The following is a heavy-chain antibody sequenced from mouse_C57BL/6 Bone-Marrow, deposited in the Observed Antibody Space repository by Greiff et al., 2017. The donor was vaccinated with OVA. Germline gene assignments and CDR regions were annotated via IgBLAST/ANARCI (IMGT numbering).Heavy chain of an antibody. J-gene: IGHJ3*01. Sequence: QVQLQQSGPELAKPGASVKLSCKASGYTFTSYWMHWVKQRPGQGLEWIGYINPNSGYPKYNQKFKDKATLTADKSSSTAYMQLSSLRYEDSEVYYCARSGYYYCSSYETWFAYGGWGKLVTVS. CDR3: ARSGYYYCSSYETWFAY. V-gene: IGHV1-7*01. CDR2: INPNSGYP. CDR1: GYTFTSYW. D-gene: IGHD1-1*01.